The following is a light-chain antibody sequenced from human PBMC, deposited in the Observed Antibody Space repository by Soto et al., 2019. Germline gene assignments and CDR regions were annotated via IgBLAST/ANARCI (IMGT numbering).Light chain of an antibody. Sequence: QSVLTQSPSASASLGASVELTCTLSSGHISYAIAWHQQQPEKGPRYLMKVSSDGSHTNGDGIPDRFSGSSSGTERYLTISSLQSEDEADYYCQTWDTGIQVFGTGTKVTVL. CDR3: QTWDTGIQV. CDR2: VSSDGSH. CDR1: SGHISYA. J-gene: IGLJ1*01. V-gene: IGLV4-69*01.